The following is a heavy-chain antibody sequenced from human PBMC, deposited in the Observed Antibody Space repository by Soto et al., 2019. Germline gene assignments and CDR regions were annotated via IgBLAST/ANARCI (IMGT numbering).Heavy chain of an antibody. CDR3: AGGRGYDYLYFDH. D-gene: IGHD5-12*01. J-gene: IGHJ4*02. CDR1: GFIFSSYG. Sequence: PGGSLILSSVASGFIFSSYGMHWVRQAPGEGLEWVAVIWYDGSNKYYADSVKGRFTVSRDNSKNTLYLQMNSLRADDTGVYYCAGGRGYDYLYFDHWGQGTLVTVSS. CDR2: IWYDGSNK. V-gene: IGHV3-33*01.